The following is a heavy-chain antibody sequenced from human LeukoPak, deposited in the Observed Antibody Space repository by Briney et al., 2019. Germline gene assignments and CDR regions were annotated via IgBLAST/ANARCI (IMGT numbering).Heavy chain of an antibody. CDR3: ARVTTVTTVGY. Sequence: PGGSLRLSCAASGFTFSSNYMSWVRQAPGKGLEWVSVIYSGGSTYYADSVKGRFTISRDNSKNTLYLQMNSLRAEDTAVYYCARVTTVTTVGYWGQGTLVTVSS. J-gene: IGHJ4*02. CDR1: GFTFSSNY. D-gene: IGHD4-11*01. CDR2: IYSGGST. V-gene: IGHV3-66*02.